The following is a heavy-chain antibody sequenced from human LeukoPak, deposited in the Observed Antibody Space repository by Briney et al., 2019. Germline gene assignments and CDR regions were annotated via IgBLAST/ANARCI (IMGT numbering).Heavy chain of an antibody. CDR1: GYTFTSYG. Sequence: ASVKVSCKASGYTFTSYGVSWVRQAPGQGLEWMGWISGYNGNTNYAQKLQGRVTMTTDTSTSTAYMELRSLRSDDTAVYYCARAESDYSYYYYYYMDVWGKGTTVTVSS. J-gene: IGHJ6*03. D-gene: IGHD4-11*01. V-gene: IGHV1-18*01. CDR2: ISGYNGNT. CDR3: ARAESDYSYYYYYYMDV.